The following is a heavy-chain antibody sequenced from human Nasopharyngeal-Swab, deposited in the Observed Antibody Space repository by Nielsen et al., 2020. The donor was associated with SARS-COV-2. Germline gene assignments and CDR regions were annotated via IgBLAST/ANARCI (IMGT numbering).Heavy chain of an antibody. CDR3: ARGTFGGVIVIPAPFDY. CDR1: GYTFTSYY. Sequence: AAVKVSCKASGYTFTSYYMHWVRQAPGQGLEWMGIINPSGGSTSYAQKFQGRVTMTRDTSTSTVYMELSSLRSEDTAVYYCARGTFGGVIVIPAPFDYWGQGTLVTFSS. CDR2: INPSGGST. V-gene: IGHV1-46*01. D-gene: IGHD3-16*02. J-gene: IGHJ4*02.